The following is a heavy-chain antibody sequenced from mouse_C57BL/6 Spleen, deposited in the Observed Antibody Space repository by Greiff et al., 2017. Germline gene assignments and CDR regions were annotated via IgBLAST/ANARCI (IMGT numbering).Heavy chain of an antibody. D-gene: IGHD1-1*01. CDR1: GYTFTSYW. Sequence: QVQLQQPGAELVKPGASVKLSCEASGYTFTSYWMHWVKQRPGQGLEWIGMIHPNSGSTNYNEKFKSKATLTVDKSSSTAYMQLSSLTSEDSAVYYCARALDYYGSRYFDYWGQGTTLTVSS. V-gene: IGHV1-64*01. CDR2: IHPNSGST. CDR3: ARALDYYGSRYFDY. J-gene: IGHJ2*01.